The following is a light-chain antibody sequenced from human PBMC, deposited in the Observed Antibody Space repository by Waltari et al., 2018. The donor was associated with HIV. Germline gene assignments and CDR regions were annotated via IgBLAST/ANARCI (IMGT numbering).Light chain of an antibody. CDR1: QSINSNY. V-gene: IGKV3-20*01. Sequence: EIVLTQSPGTLSLSPGERATLSCRASQSINSNYLAWYQQKPGQAPRLLIYGASSSATGIPDRFSGSGSGTDFTLSISRLEPEDFAVYYCQQYGSSPQSFGQGTKLEIK. J-gene: IGKJ2*03. CDR3: QQYGSSPQS. CDR2: GAS.